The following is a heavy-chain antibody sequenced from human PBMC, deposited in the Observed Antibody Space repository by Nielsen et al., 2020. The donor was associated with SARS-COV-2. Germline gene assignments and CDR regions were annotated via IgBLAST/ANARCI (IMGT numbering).Heavy chain of an antibody. CDR1: QFTVSSND. D-gene: IGHD3-22*01. CDR3: ARDGEPTYYYDSSGYYYFDY. Sequence: GESLKISCAGSQFTVSSNDMHWVRQATGKGLEWVSAVGTAGDTYYLASVKGRFTISRDNAKNSLYLQMNSLRAEDTAVYYCARDGEPTYYYDSSGYYYFDYWGQGTLVTVSS. CDR2: VGTAGDT. J-gene: IGHJ4*02. V-gene: IGHV3-13*01.